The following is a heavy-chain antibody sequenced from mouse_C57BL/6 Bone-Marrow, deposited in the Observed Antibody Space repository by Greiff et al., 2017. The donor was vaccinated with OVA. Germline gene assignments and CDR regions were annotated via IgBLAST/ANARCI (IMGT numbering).Heavy chain of an antibody. CDR1: GFTFRDYY. CDR3: AREGWDWYFDV. V-gene: IGHV5-16*01. Sequence: EVQPVASEGGLVQPGSSMKLSCTASGFTFRDYYMALVRQVPETGLEWVANIYYDGSSSYYLDSLQSRFIISGENAKNILYLQMSRLNSEDAATYYCAREGWDWYFDVWGKGTTVTVSS. J-gene: IGHJ1*03. D-gene: IGHD3-3*01. CDR2: IYYDGSSS.